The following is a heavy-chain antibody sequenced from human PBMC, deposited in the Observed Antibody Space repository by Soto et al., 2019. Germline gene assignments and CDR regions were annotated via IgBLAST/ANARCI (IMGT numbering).Heavy chain of an antibody. CDR2: IYYNGNT. Sequence: PSETLSLTCTVFGGSSSNHYWSWIRQPPGKGLEWIGYIYYNGNTNYNPSLKSRVTMSVDTSKNQFSLKLSSVTAADTAVYYCARSNWYSEYWGQGTLVTVSS. D-gene: IGHD7-27*01. CDR1: GGSSSNHY. CDR3: ARSNWYSEY. V-gene: IGHV4-59*11. J-gene: IGHJ4*02.